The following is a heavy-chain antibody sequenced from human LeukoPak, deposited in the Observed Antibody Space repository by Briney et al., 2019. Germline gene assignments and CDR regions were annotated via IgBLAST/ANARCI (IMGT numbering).Heavy chain of an antibody. J-gene: IGHJ4*02. CDR2: ISDSGVST. CDR3: AKDPPSNWNGGY. CDR1: GFILRDYH. V-gene: IGHV3-23*01. Sequence: GGSLRLSCVATGFILRDYHMDWVRQAPGKGLEWVSAISDSGVSTYYADSVKGRFTISRDNSKNTLYLQMNSLRAEDTAVYYCAKDPPSNWNGGYWGQGTLVTVSS. D-gene: IGHD1-1*01.